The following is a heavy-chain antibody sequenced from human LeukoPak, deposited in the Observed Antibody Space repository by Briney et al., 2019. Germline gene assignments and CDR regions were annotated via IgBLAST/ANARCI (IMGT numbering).Heavy chain of an antibody. Sequence: SETLSLTCTVSGGSISSYYWSWSRQPPGKGLEWIGCIYYSGSTNYNPSLKSRVTISVDTSKNQFSLKLSSVTAADTAVYYCARDGLVHSEYNWFDPWGQGTLVTVSS. CDR3: ARDGLVHSEYNWFDP. D-gene: IGHD6-19*01. CDR2: IYYSGST. CDR1: GGSISSYY. J-gene: IGHJ5*02. V-gene: IGHV4-59*01.